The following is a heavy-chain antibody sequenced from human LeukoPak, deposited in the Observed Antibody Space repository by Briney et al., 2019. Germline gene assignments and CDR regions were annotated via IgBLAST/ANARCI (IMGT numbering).Heavy chain of an antibody. J-gene: IGHJ6*03. CDR3: ARTRTLYYYYMDV. Sequence: PSETLSLTRTVSGGSIRSGSYYWSWMRQPAGNGLEWIGRIYTSGSTNYNPSLKSRVTISVDTSRNQFSLKLSSVTAADTAVYYCARTRTLYYYYMDVWSKGTTVTVS. V-gene: IGHV4-61*02. CDR2: IYTSGST. CDR1: GGSIRSGSYY.